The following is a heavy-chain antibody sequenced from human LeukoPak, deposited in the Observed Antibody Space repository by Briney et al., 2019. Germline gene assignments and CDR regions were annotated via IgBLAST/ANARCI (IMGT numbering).Heavy chain of an antibody. CDR2: INHSGST. CDR3: AGYCSGGSCYNWDY. J-gene: IGHJ4*02. Sequence: KPSETLSLTCAVYGGSFSGYYWSWIRQPPGKGLEWIGEINHSGSTNYNPSLKSRVTISVDKSKNQFSLKLSSVTAADTAVYYCAGYCSGGSCYNWDYWGQGTLVTVSS. V-gene: IGHV4-34*01. CDR1: GGSFSGYY. D-gene: IGHD2-15*01.